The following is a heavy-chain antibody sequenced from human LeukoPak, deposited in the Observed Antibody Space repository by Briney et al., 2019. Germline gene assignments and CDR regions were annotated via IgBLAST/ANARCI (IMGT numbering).Heavy chain of an antibody. Sequence: PGGSLRISCAASGFTFSSYSMNWVRQAPGKGLEWVSSLSSSNSYIYYADSVKGRFTISRDNAKNSLYLQMNSLRAEDTAVYYCAREGCSSTSCYGKEGYYGMDVWGQGTTVTVSS. D-gene: IGHD2-2*01. CDR3: AREGCSSTSCYGKEGYYGMDV. V-gene: IGHV3-21*01. J-gene: IGHJ6*02. CDR2: LSSSNSYI. CDR1: GFTFSSYS.